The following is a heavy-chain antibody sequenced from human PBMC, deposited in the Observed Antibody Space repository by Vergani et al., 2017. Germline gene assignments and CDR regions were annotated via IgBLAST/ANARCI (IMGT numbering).Heavy chain of an antibody. D-gene: IGHD3-10*01. V-gene: IGHV3-30*03. Sequence: QVQLVESGGGVVQPGRSLRLSCAASGFTFSSYGMHWVRQAPGKGLEWVAVISYDGSNKYYADSVKGRFTISRDNSKNTLYLQMNSLKTEDTAVYYCTTDRGSGSYYQYYYGMDVWGQGTTVTVSS. CDR1: GFTFSSYG. CDR3: TTDRGSGSYYQYYYGMDV. CDR2: ISYDGSNK. J-gene: IGHJ6*02.